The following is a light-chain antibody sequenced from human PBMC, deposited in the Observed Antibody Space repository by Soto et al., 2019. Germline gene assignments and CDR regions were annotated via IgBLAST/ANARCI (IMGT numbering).Light chain of an antibody. Sequence: QSALTQPPSASGSPGQSVTISCTGTSSDVGAYNYVSWYQQYPGKAPKLMIYEVNKRPSGVPDRFSGSKSVKTASLTVSGLQPEDEADDHCTSYAGSNIWVFGGGTKVTVL. CDR1: SSDVGAYNY. CDR3: TSYAGSNIWV. V-gene: IGLV2-8*01. J-gene: IGLJ3*02. CDR2: EVN.